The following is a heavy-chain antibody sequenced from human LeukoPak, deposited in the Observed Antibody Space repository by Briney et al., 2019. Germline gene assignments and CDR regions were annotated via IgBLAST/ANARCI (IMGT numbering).Heavy chain of an antibody. D-gene: IGHD6-19*01. CDR2: ISGSGGST. J-gene: IGHJ4*02. CDR1: GFTFSSYA. CDR3: AKVRSSGWYYFDY. Sequence: GGSLRLTCAASGFTFSSYAMSWVRQAPGKGLEWVSAISGSGGSTYYADSVKGRFTISRDNSKNTLYLQMNSLRAEDTAVYYCAKVRSSGWYYFDYWGQGTLVTVSS. V-gene: IGHV3-23*01.